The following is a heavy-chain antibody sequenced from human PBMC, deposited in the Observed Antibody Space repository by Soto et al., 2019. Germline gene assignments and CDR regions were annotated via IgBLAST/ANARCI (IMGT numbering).Heavy chain of an antibody. J-gene: IGHJ6*02. Sequence: LRLSCAASGFTFSSYAMHWVRQAPGKGLEWVAVISYDGSNKYYADSVKGRFTISRDNSKNTLYLQMNSLRAEDTAVYYCARDLSWNYGNYYYGMDVWGQGTTVTVSS. D-gene: IGHD1-7*01. V-gene: IGHV3-30-3*01. CDR3: ARDLSWNYGNYYYGMDV. CDR2: ISYDGSNK. CDR1: GFTFSSYA.